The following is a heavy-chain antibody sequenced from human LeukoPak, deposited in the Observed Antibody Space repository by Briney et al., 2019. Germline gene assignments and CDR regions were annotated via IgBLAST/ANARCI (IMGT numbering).Heavy chain of an antibody. D-gene: IGHD6-25*01. Sequence: SVKVSCKASGYTFTSYGISWVRQAPGQGLEWMGGIIPIFGTANYAQKFQGRVTITTDESTSTAYMELSSLRSEDTAVYYCARSGAASGYNWFDPWGQGTLVTVSS. CDR3: ARSGAASGYNWFDP. V-gene: IGHV1-69*05. J-gene: IGHJ5*02. CDR2: IIPIFGTA. CDR1: GYTFTSYG.